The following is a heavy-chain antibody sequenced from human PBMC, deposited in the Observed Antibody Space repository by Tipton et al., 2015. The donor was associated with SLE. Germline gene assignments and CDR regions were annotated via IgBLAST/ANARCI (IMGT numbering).Heavy chain of an antibody. CDR1: GGSVSSTTYY. CDR3: ARDQRTVAGRGSFDY. CDR2: IYTSGTT. D-gene: IGHD6-19*01. V-gene: IGHV4-61*02. J-gene: IGHJ4*02. Sequence: TLSLTCTVSGGSVSSTTYYWSWIRQPAGKGLEWIGRIYTSGTTSYNPSLKSRVTISVNTSKNQFPLKLSSVTAADTAVHYCARDQRTVAGRGSFDYWGQGTLVTVSS.